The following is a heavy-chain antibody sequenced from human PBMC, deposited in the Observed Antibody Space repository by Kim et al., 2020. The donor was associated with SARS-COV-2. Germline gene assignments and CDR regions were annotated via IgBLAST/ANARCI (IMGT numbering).Heavy chain of an antibody. D-gene: IGHD3-10*01. CDR1: GFTFSSYG. V-gene: IGHV3-30*18. CDR2: ISYDGSNK. CDR3: AKDRSYYGRSAFDI. Sequence: GGSLRLSCAASGFTFSSYGMHWVRQAPGKGLEWVAVISYDGSNKYYADSVKGRFTISRDNSNNTLYLQMNSLRAEDTAVYYCAKDRSYYGRSAFDIWGQGTMVTVSS. J-gene: IGHJ3*02.